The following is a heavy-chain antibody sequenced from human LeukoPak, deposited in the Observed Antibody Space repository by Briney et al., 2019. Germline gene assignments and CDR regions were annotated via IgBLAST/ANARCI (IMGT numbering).Heavy chain of an antibody. CDR1: GYTFTSYG. CDR3: AREVDTAMGRDYYYGMDV. J-gene: IGHJ6*02. CDR2: ISAYNGNT. Sequence: GASVKVSCKASGYTFTSYGISWVRQAPGQGLEWMGWISAYNGNTNYAQKLQGRVTMTTDTSTSTAYMELRGLRSDDTAVYYCAREVDTAMGRDYYYGMDVWGQGTTVTVSS. V-gene: IGHV1-18*04. D-gene: IGHD5-18*01.